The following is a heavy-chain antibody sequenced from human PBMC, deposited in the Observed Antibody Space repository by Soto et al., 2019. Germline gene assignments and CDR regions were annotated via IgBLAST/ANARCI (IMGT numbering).Heavy chain of an antibody. V-gene: IGHV1-3*01. CDR2: INADNGNT. Sequence: ASVKPSCKASGFALTSYDIHRVRQAPGQRLEWMGWINADNGNTKYSQKFQGRVTITRDTSASTAYMELSSLRSEDTAVYYCARPYCSGGRCYPWGWFDPWGQGTLVTVS. D-gene: IGHD2-15*01. CDR1: GFALTSYD. CDR3: ARPYCSGGRCYPWGWFDP. J-gene: IGHJ5*02.